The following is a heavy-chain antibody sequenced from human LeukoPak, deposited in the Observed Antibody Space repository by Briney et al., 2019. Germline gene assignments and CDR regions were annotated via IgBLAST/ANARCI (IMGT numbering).Heavy chain of an antibody. CDR3: AKEQTSSGFFDY. V-gene: IGHV3-23*01. CDR1: GFTFSSYW. CDR2: ISGSGTRT. D-gene: IGHD2-2*01. J-gene: IGHJ4*02. Sequence: TGGSLRLSCAASGFTFSSYWMHWVRQAPGKGLEWVSAISGSGTRTYYADSVKGRFTISRDNSKNTLYLQMNSLRAEDRAVYYCAKEQTSSGFFDYWGQGTLVTVSS.